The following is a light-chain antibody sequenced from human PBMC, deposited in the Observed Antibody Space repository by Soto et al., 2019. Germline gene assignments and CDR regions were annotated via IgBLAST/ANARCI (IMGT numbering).Light chain of an antibody. CDR3: LKYNSAPLT. J-gene: IGKJ4*01. CDR1: QGIGVY. V-gene: IGKV1-27*01. Sequence: DIQMTQSPSSLSASFGDRVTITCRASQGIGVYLAWFQQKPGNAPKLLIYAASTLQSGVPSRFSGSGSGTDFTLTISGRQPEDVATYFCLKYNSAPLTFGGGTKVEIK. CDR2: AAS.